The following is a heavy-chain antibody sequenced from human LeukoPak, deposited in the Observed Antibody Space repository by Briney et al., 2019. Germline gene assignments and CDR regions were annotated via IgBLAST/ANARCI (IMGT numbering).Heavy chain of an antibody. J-gene: IGHJ3*02. V-gene: IGHV4-31*03. CDR1: GGSISGGGYY. Sequence: SQTLSLTCTVSGGSISGGGYYWSCVRQHPGKGLEWIGYIYYSGSTYYNPSLKSRVTISVDTSKNQFSLKLSSVTAADTAVYYCAREGDAFDIWGQGTMVTVSS. CDR2: IYYSGST. CDR3: AREGDAFDI.